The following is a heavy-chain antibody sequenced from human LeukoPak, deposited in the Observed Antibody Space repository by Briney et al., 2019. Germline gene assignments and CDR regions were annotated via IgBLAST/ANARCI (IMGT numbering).Heavy chain of an antibody. D-gene: IGHD1-1*01. CDR2: ITPFNGNT. Sequence: SVKVSXXASGYTFTYRYLHWVRQAPGQALEWMGWITPFNGNTNYAQKFQDRVTITRDRSMSTAYMELSSLRSEDTAMYYCASNDPRDYYYYGMDVWGQGTTVTVSS. V-gene: IGHV1-45*02. CDR3: ASNDPRDYYYYGMDV. J-gene: IGHJ6*02. CDR1: GYTFTYRY.